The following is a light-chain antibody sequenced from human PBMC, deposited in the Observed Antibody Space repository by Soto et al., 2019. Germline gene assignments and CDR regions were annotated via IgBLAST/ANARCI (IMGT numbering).Light chain of an antibody. CDR1: QSVGTD. Sequence: EIVMTQSPATLSVSPGDGATLSCRASQSVGTDLAWFQQKPGQAPRLLVYGASITAAGIPARFSGSGSGTEFTLTISSLQSEDFAVYYCQQYNNWPPRTFGQGTKVEIK. CDR2: GAS. V-gene: IGKV3-15*01. J-gene: IGKJ1*01. CDR3: QQYNNWPPRT.